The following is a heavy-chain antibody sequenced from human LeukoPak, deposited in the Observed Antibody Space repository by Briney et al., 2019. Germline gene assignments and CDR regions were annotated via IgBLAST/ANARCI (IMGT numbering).Heavy chain of an antibody. CDR3: ARVVVAATRGWFDP. CDR2: ISAFNGNT. D-gene: IGHD2-15*01. V-gene: IGHV1-18*01. CDR1: GYTFTSYG. Sequence: ASVKVSCKASGYTFTSYGISWVRQAPGQGLEWMGWISAFNGNTNYAQKLQGRVTMTTDTSTSTAYMELRSLRSDDTAVYYCARVVVAATRGWFDPWGQGTLVTVSS. J-gene: IGHJ5*02.